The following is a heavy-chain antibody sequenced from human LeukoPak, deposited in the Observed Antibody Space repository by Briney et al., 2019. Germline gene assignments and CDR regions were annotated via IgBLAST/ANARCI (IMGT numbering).Heavy chain of an antibody. D-gene: IGHD2-2*01. CDR3: ARLGYCSSTSCYQIDY. V-gene: IGHV1-2*02. CDR1: GYTFTGYY. CDR2: INPNSGGT. J-gene: IGHJ4*02. Sequence: ASVTVSCKASGYTFTGYYMHWVRQAPGQGLEWMGWINPNSGGTNYAQKFQGRVTMTRDTSINTAYMELSRLRSDDTAVYYCARLGYCSSTSCYQIDYWGQGTLVTVSS.